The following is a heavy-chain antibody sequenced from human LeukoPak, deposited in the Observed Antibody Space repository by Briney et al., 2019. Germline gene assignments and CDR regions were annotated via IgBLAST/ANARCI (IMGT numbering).Heavy chain of an antibody. V-gene: IGHV2-5*02. CDR1: GFSLSTSGVG. J-gene: IGHJ3*02. CDR3: AHRRGGSGLEAFDI. D-gene: IGHD3-10*01. Sequence: SGPTLVKPTQTLTLTCTFSGFSLSTSGVGVGWIRQPPGKALEWLALIYWDDDDKRYSPSPKSRLTITKDTSKNQVVLTMTNMDPVDTATYYCAHRRGGSGLEAFDIWGQGTMVTVSS. CDR2: IYWDDDDK.